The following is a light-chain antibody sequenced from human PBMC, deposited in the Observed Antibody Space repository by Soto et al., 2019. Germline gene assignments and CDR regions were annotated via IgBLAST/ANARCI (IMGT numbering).Light chain of an antibody. CDR3: CSYAGGYSYV. V-gene: IGLV2-11*01. Sequence: QSALTQPRSVSGSPGQSVTISCTGTSSDVGGYSYVSWYQHHPGKAPKLMIYDVSKRPSGVPDRFSGSKSGNTASLTISGLQAEDEADYYCCSYAGGYSYVFGTGTKLTVL. J-gene: IGLJ1*01. CDR2: DVS. CDR1: SSDVGGYSY.